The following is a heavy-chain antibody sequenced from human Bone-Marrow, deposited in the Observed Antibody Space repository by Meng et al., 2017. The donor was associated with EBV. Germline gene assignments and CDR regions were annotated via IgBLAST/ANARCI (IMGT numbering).Heavy chain of an antibody. V-gene: IGHV4-4*02. CDR1: GGSISSRNW. D-gene: IGHD3-22*01. Sequence: HVQLTACGPGLVMPSGTLSLTCAVSGGSISSRNWWSWVRQPPGKGLELIGEVYHSGSTNYNPSLKSRVTISVDKSKNQFSLKLSSVTAADTAVYYCVGAHYGDSSGYYYAYWGQGTLVTVSS. J-gene: IGHJ4*02. CDR3: VGAHYGDSSGYYYAY. CDR2: VYHSGST.